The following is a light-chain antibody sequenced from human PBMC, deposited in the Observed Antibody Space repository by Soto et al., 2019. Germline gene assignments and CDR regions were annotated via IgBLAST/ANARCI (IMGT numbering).Light chain of an antibody. CDR2: DVT. J-gene: IGLJ1*01. CDR1: NSAIGAYDY. Sequence: QSVLTQPRSVSGSPGQAVTFSCTGTNSAIGAYDYVSWYQQLPGKAPKLIIYDVTKRPSGVPNRFSGSKSGNTASLTISGLQVEDEADYFCSSFGGRYIHVFGSGTKVTVL. CDR3: SSFGGRYIHV. V-gene: IGLV2-11*01.